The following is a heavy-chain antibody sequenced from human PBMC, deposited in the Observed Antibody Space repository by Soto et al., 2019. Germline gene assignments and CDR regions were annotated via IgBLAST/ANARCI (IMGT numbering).Heavy chain of an antibody. D-gene: IGHD2-21*01. CDR3: AIPYVEVAVNDPFAI. V-gene: IGHV3-23*01. CDR1: GVTFSSYA. Sequence: GGSLRLSCAASGVTFSSYAMPWVRQAPGKGLEWVASIGTQADTTYYVDSVKGRFSISRDNSKNTVYLQMSSLSAEDTAVYYCAIPYVEVAVNDPFAIWARGTMVPGSS. J-gene: IGHJ4*03. CDR2: IGTQADTT.